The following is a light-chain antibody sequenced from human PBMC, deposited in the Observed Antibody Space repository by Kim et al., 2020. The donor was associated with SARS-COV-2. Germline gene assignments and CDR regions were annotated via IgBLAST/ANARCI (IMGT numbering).Light chain of an antibody. J-gene: IGKJ5*01. CDR3: QQYAYWRA. Sequence: SLSPAERATLSCRASQSISSSLASYQQKPGQAPRVLIYGASARATGVPARFSVSGSGTEFTLTLNNLQSEDFAVYYCQQYAYWRALGQGTRLEIK. CDR2: GAS. CDR1: QSISSS. V-gene: IGKV3-15*01.